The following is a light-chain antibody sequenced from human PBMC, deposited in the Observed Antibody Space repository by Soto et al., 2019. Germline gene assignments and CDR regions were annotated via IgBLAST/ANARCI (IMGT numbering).Light chain of an antibody. Sequence: QSALTQPPSVSGAPGQRVTISCTGSSSNIGAGYDVHWYQQLPGTAPKLLIYGNSNRPSGVPDRVSGSTSGTSASLAITGLQAEDGADYYCQSYDSRLRSWVFGGGTKVTVL. CDR1: SSNIGAGYD. J-gene: IGLJ3*02. V-gene: IGLV1-40*01. CDR3: QSYDSRLRSWV. CDR2: GNS.